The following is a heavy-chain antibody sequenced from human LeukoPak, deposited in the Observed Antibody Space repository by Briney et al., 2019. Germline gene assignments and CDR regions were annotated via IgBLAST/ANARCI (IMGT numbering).Heavy chain of an antibody. CDR2: INHSEST. V-gene: IGHV4-34*01. J-gene: IGHJ4*02. D-gene: IGHD6-13*01. Sequence: SETLSLTCAVYGGSFSGYYWSWIRNPPGKGLEWIGEINHSESTNYNPSLKSRVTISVDTSKNQFSLKLSSVTAADTAVYYCARWYSSPLYYFDYWGQGTLVTVSS. CDR1: GGSFSGYY. CDR3: ARWYSSPLYYFDY.